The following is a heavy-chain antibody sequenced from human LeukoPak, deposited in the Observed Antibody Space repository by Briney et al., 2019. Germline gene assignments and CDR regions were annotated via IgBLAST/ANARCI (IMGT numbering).Heavy chain of an antibody. CDR3: ARDNDLRPIVGATTFPNEFDY. Sequence: ASVKVSCKPSGYTFTGYYLHWVRQAPRQGLEWMGRINPSTGGTNYAQNFQGRVTMTRDASISTAYMELSRLTSDDTAVYYCARDNDLRPIVGATTFPNEFDYWGQGTLVTVSS. V-gene: IGHV1-2*06. J-gene: IGHJ4*02. CDR1: GYTFTGYY. D-gene: IGHD1-26*01. CDR2: INPSTGGT.